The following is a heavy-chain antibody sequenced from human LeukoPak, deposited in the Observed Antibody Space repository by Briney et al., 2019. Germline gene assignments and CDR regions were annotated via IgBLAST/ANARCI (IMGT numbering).Heavy chain of an antibody. J-gene: IGHJ4*02. CDR1: GFTFSDYY. V-gene: IGHV3-11*04. Sequence: PGGSLRLSCAASGFTFSDYYMSWIRQAPGKGLECVSYISSSGSTIYYADSVKGRFTISRDNAKNSLYLQMNSLRAEDTAVYYCARVAYYYDSSGYYYFDYWGQGTLVTVSS. CDR2: ISSSGSTI. CDR3: ARVAYYYDSSGYYYFDY. D-gene: IGHD3-22*01.